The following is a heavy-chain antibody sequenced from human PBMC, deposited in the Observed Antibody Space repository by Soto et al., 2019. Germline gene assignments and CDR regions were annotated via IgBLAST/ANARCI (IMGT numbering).Heavy chain of an antibody. CDR2: INAGNGNT. D-gene: IGHD2-21*01. Sequence: ASVKVSCKAIGYSFTSHYMHWVRQAPGQRLEWMGWINAGNGNTKYSQKFQGRVTITRDTSASTAYMELSSLRSEDTAVYYCAREPIEHYYRMDVWGQGTTVTVYS. V-gene: IGHV1-3*01. CDR1: GYSFTSHY. CDR3: AREPIEHYYRMDV. J-gene: IGHJ6*02.